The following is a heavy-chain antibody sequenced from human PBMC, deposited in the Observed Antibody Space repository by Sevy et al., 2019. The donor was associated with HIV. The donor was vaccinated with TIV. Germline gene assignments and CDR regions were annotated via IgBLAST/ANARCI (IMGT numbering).Heavy chain of an antibody. D-gene: IGHD3-10*01. Sequence: SETLSLTCAVSGYSITSGYLWGWIRQPPGKGLEWFGSVFHSGSTYYNPSLNSRVIISVETSKNQFSLKLNSVTAADTAVYYCARHSHGSGTYYVPFDSWGQGTLVTVSS. V-gene: IGHV4-38-2*01. J-gene: IGHJ4*02. CDR1: GYSITSGYL. CDR2: VFHSGST. CDR3: ARHSHGSGTYYVPFDS.